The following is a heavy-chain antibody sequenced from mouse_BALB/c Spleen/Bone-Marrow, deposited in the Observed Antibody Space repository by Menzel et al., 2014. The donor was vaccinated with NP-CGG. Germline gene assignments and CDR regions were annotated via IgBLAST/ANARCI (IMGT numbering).Heavy chain of an antibody. CDR3: ARGEHYDIYWYFDV. CDR2: IRNKANGYTT. D-gene: IGHD1-1*01. V-gene: IGHV7-3*02. Sequence: DVMLVESGGGLVQPGGSLRLSCATSGFTFTDYYMSWVRQPPGKALEWLGFIRNKANGYTTEYSASVQGRFTISRDNSQSILYLQMNTLRAEDSATYYCARGEHYDIYWYFDVWGAGTTVTVSS. CDR1: GFTFTDYY. J-gene: IGHJ1*01.